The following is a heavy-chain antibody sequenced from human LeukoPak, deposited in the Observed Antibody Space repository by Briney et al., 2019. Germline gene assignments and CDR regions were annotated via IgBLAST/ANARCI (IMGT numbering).Heavy chain of an antibody. D-gene: IGHD6-13*01. CDR3: ARQDSSSWYRADFDY. CDR1: GGSISSSSYY. V-gene: IGHV4-39*01. CDR2: IYYSGST. J-gene: IGHJ4*02. Sequence: SETLSLTCTVSGGSISSSSYYWGWIRQPPGMGLEWIGNIYYSGSTYYSPSLKSRVTISVDTSKNQFSLKLSSVTAADTAVYYCARQDSSSWYRADFDYWGQGTLVTVSS.